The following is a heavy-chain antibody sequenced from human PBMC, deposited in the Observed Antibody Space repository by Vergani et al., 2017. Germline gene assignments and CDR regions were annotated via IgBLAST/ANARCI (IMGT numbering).Heavy chain of an antibody. CDR3: ARDFSSSAPPYYYYMDV. V-gene: IGHV3-30*03. CDR1: GFTFSSYG. CDR2: ISYDGSNK. J-gene: IGHJ6*03. D-gene: IGHD6-6*01. Sequence: QVQLVESGGGVVQPGRSLRLSCAASGFTFSSYGMHWVRQAPGKGLEWVAVISYDGSNKYYADSVKGRFTISRDNSKNTLYLQMNSLRAEDTAVYYCARDFSSSAPPYYYYMDVWGKGTTVTVSS.